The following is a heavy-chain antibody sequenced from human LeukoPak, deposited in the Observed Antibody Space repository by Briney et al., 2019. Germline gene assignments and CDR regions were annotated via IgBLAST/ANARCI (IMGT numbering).Heavy chain of an antibody. CDR3: ARESAIYDYVWGSYRSQPSLDY. V-gene: IGHV1-2*02. CDR2: INPNSGGT. D-gene: IGHD3-16*02. CDR1: GYTLTGYF. J-gene: IGHJ4*02. Sequence: ASVKVSCKASGYTLTGYFMHWVRQAPGQGLEWMGWINPNSGGTNYAQKFQGRVTMTRDTSISTAYMELSRLRSDDTAVYYCARESAIYDYVWGSYRSQPSLDYWGQGTLVTVSS.